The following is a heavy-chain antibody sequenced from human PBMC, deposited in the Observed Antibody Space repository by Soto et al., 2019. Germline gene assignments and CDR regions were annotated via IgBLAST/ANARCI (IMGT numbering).Heavy chain of an antibody. CDR3: ARWSGVGVAGMDV. J-gene: IGHJ6*02. D-gene: IGHD3-10*01. Sequence: QVQLQESGPRLVKPLQTLSLTCTVSGDSINSGDYYWSWIRQPPGRGLEWVGYSFYSGITDYTPSLPSRMVISMDRSKTQFSLRLTSVPAADTAVYFCARWSGVGVAGMDVWGQGTPVSVSS. CDR1: GDSINSGDYY. CDR2: SFYSGIT. V-gene: IGHV4-30-4*01.